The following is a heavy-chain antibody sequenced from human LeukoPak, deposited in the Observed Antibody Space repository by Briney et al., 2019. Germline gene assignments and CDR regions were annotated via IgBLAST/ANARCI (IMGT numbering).Heavy chain of an antibody. CDR3: AKDIGPWGYCSGGSCYPFDY. Sequence: GGSLTLSCVASGFTYDVYAMHWHQQPPGNVLELDRKIGWERGSIGYADSGKGRFTISRDNAKNSLYLQMNILRPEETVLYYCAKDIGPWGYCSGGSCYPFDYWGQGTMVTVSS. D-gene: IGHD2-15*01. CDR1: GFTYDVYA. J-gene: IGHJ4*02. CDR2: IGWERGSI. V-gene: IGHV3-9*01.